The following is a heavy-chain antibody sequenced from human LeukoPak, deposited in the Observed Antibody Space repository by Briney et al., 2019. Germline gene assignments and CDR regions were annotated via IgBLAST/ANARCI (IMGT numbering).Heavy chain of an antibody. V-gene: IGHV1-2*02. CDR1: GGTFSSYA. CDR3: ARTYYYDSSGYYYDY. J-gene: IGHJ4*02. Sequence: ASVKVSCKASGGTFSSYAISWVRQAPGQGLEWMGWINPNSGGTNYAQKFQGRVTMTRDTSISTAYMELSRLRSDDTAVYYCARTYYYDSSGYYYDYWGQGTLVTVSS. D-gene: IGHD3-22*01. CDR2: INPNSGGT.